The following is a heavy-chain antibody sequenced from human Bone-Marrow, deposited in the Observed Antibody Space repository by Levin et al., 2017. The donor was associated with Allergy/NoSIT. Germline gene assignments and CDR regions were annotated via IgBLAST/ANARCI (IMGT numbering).Heavy chain of an antibody. CDR3: APLSIVAPGHYFDY. J-gene: IGHJ4*02. CDR1: GFTFSSYW. V-gene: IGHV3-74*01. Sequence: GESLKISCAASGFTFSSYWMHWVRQAPGKGLVWVSRINSDGSSTSYADSVKGRFTISRDNAKNTLYLQMNSLRAEDTAVYYCAPLSIVAPGHYFDYWGQGTLVTVSS. CDR2: INSDGSST. D-gene: IGHD5-12*01.